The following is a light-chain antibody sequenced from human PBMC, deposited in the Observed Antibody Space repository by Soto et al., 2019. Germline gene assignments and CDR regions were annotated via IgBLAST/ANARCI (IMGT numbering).Light chain of an antibody. Sequence: QSALTQPPSASGSPGQSVTISCTGTSSDVGGYNYVSWYQQHPGNAPKLMIYEVSKRPSGVPDRSSGSKSGNTASLTVSGLQAEDEADYYCSSYAGSNILSVVFGGGTKLTVL. V-gene: IGLV2-8*01. CDR1: SSDVGGYNY. CDR2: EVS. J-gene: IGLJ2*01. CDR3: SSYAGSNILSVV.